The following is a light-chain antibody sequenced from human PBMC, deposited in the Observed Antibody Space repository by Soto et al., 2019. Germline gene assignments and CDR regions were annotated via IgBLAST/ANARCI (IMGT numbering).Light chain of an antibody. V-gene: IGLV1-44*01. CDR1: TSDIGTNA. CDR2: TNN. Sequence: QSVLTQPPSASGTPGQRVTVSCSGSTSDIGTNAVNWFQHLPVTAPRLLFYTNNQPPSGVPDRFSGSKSGTSASLAISGLQSEDEATDYCATWHDSFYVFGTGTKLTVL. CDR3: ATWHDSFYV. J-gene: IGLJ1*01.